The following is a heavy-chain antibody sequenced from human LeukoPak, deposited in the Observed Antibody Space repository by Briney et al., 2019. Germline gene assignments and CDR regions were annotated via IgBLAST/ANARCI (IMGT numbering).Heavy chain of an antibody. CDR3: ARDYYDSSGYLNWFDP. Sequence: GGFLRLSCAASGFTFSSYGMHWVRQAPGKGLEWVAVIWYDGSNKYYADSVKGRFTISRDNSKNTLYLQMNSLRAEDTAVYYCARDYYDSSGYLNWFDPWGQGTLVTVPS. J-gene: IGHJ5*02. V-gene: IGHV3-33*01. CDR2: IWYDGSNK. CDR1: GFTFSSYG. D-gene: IGHD3-22*01.